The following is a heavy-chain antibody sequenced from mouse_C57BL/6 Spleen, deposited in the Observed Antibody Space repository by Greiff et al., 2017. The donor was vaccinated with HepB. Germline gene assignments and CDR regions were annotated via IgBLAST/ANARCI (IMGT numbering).Heavy chain of an antibody. D-gene: IGHD2-3*01. CDR1: GYTFTDYN. CDR2: INPNNGGT. Sequence: EVQLQQSGPELVKPGASVKIPCKASGYTFTDYNMDWVKQSHGKSLEWIGDINPNNGGTIYNQKFKGKATLTVDKSSSTAYMELRSLTSEDTAVYYCAAYDGYYWFAYWGQGTLVTVSA. CDR3: AAYDGYYWFAY. J-gene: IGHJ3*01. V-gene: IGHV1-18*01.